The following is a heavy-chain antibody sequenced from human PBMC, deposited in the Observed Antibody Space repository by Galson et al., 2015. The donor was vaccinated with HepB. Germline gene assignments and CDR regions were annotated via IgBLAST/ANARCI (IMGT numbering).Heavy chain of an antibody. CDR3: ARHTVSFRLYYFDY. V-gene: IGHV3-23*01. Sequence: LRLSCAASGFTFSSYAMSWVRQAPGKGLEWVSAISGSGGSTYYADSVKGRFTISRDNSKNTLYLQMNSLRAEDTAVYYCARHTVSFRLYYFDYWGQGTLVTVSS. CDR1: GFTFSSYA. J-gene: IGHJ4*02. CDR2: ISGSGGST. D-gene: IGHD4-17*01.